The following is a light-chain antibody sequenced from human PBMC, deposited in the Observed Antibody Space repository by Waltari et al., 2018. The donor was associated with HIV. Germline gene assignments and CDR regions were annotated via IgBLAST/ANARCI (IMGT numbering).Light chain of an antibody. V-gene: IGKV3-20*01. CDR3: QQYGSSPIT. CDR1: QSVSNSY. CDR2: GAS. Sequence: EIVLTQSPATLSLSPGERAVLSCRASQSVSNSYVAWYQQKVGQAPSLLIYGASRRAIGIPDRFSGSGSGTDFTLTISGLEPEDFAVYYCQQYGSSPITFGQGTRLEIK. J-gene: IGKJ5*01.